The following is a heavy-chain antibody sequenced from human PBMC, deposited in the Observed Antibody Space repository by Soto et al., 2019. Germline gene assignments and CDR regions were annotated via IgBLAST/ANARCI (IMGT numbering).Heavy chain of an antibody. V-gene: IGHV3-23*01. J-gene: IGHJ5*02. Sequence: EVQLLESGGGLVQPGGSLRLSCAASGFTFSSYAMSWVRQAPGKGLEWVSTISSSGGSTHSADSVKGRFTISRDNSKNTLYMPMNSLRAEETAVYYCANFYGGNSAHTYTIDPWGQGTLVTVSS. CDR1: GFTFSSYA. CDR2: ISSSGGST. D-gene: IGHD2-21*02. CDR3: ANFYGGNSAHTYTIDP.